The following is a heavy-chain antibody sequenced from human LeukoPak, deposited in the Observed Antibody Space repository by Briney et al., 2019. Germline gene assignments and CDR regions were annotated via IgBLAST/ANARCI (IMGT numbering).Heavy chain of an antibody. CDR1: GGSISGHY. V-gene: IGHV4-59*11. CDR2: IFYNGNT. J-gene: IGHJ6*02. CDR3: ARDTFGMDV. Sequence: SETLSLTCTDSGGSISGHYRCWIRQPPGKGLEWIGYIFYNGNTKYNPSLKSRVTISLDTSHNQFSLKLTSVTAADTAVYFCARDTFGMDVWGQGTTVTVS.